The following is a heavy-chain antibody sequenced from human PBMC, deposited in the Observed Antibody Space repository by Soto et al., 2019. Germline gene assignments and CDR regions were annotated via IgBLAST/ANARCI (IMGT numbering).Heavy chain of an antibody. D-gene: IGHD2-2*01. Sequence: PGGSLRLSCAGSGFTFSNFPLHWVRQAPGKGLEWVAVISFDGANKYYADSVKGRFALSRDNSKNTVYLQMNSLRAEDTAVYYCARDRAIYCSSTSCPLRDYGMDAWGQGTTVTVSS. CDR3: ARDRAIYCSSTSCPLRDYGMDA. V-gene: IGHV3-30*09. CDR2: ISFDGANK. CDR1: GFTFSNFP. J-gene: IGHJ6*02.